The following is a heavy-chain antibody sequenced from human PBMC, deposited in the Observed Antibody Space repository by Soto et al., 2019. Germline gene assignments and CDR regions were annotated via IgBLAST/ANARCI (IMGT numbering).Heavy chain of an antibody. CDR2: IKEDGSEE. J-gene: IGHJ5*02. CDR1: GFTFSNYW. Sequence: GSLRLSCAASGFTFSNYWMSWVRQGPGKGLEWVANIKEDGSEEYNVDSAKGRFTISRDNPKNSLYLQMNSLTGEDTAVYYCARVSSNWYNHWGQATLVTVSS. CDR3: ARVSSNWYNH. V-gene: IGHV3-7*01. D-gene: IGHD6-19*01.